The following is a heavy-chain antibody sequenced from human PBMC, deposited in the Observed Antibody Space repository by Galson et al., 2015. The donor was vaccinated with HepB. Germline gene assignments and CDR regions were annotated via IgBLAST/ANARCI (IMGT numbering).Heavy chain of an antibody. D-gene: IGHD3-10*01. V-gene: IGHV3-73*01. CDR1: GLTFSGSA. Sequence: SLRLSCAASGLTFSGSAMHWVRQASGKGLEWVGRIRSKANSYATAYAASVKGRFTISRDDSKNTAYLQMNSLKTEDTAVYYCTRHLITMHDYWGQGTLVTVSS. CDR2: IRSKANSYAT. CDR3: TRHLITMHDY. J-gene: IGHJ4*02.